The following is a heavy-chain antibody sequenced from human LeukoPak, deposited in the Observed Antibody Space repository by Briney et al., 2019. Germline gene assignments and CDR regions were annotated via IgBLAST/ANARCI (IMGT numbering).Heavy chain of an antibody. CDR2: ISSSGSAI. J-gene: IGHJ4*02. D-gene: IGHD3-10*01. CDR3: ARVSVVRGVDD. V-gene: IGHV3-11*01. Sequence: PGGSLRLSCAASGFTFSDFHMSWIRQAPGKGLEWFSYISSSGSAIYYADSVKGRFTISRDNAKNSLYLQVNSLRAEDTAVYCCARVSVVRGVDDWGQGTLVTVSS. CDR1: GFTFSDFH.